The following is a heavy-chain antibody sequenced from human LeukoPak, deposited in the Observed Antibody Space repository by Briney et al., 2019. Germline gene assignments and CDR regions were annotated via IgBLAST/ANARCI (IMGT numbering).Heavy chain of an antibody. J-gene: IGHJ4*02. CDR1: GGSFSGYY. CDR3: ARQWLVSPLFDC. CDR2: INHSGST. V-gene: IGHV4-34*01. D-gene: IGHD6-19*01. Sequence: KASETLSLTCAVYGGSFSGYYWSWIRQPPGKGLEWIGEINHSGSTNYNPSLRSRVTVSVHTSKNQLSLKLSSVTAADTAVYYCARQWLVSPLFDCWGQGTLVTVSS.